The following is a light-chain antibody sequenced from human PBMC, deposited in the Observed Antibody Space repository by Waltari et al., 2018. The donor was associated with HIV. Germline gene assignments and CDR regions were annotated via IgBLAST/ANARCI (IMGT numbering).Light chain of an antibody. J-gene: IGKJ4*01. CDR3: QQASSFPHT. CDR1: ESIGDL. Sequence: IQMTQSPSYVSASIGGTVIVSCRSNESIGDLLAWYQQRPGEAPRLLLYSASSRESGGSSIFFACGADTDFTLTVTGLESEDFATYYWQQASSFPHTFGGGTKV. V-gene: IGKV1-12*01. CDR2: SAS.